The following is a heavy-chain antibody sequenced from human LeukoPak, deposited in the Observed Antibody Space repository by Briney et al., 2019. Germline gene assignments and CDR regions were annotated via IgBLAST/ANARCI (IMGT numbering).Heavy chain of an antibody. D-gene: IGHD3-22*01. CDR3: ARPRYYDSSGRADLGFDY. V-gene: IGHV5-51*01. Sequence: NPREPLKIPAKGSGYSFTIYWIAGVGQIPGKGLEWMGIIYPGDSDTRYSPSFQGQVTISADKSISTAYLQWSSLKASDTAMYYCARPRYYDSSGRADLGFDYWGQGTLVTVSS. CDR2: IYPGDSDT. J-gene: IGHJ4*02. CDR1: GYSFTIYW.